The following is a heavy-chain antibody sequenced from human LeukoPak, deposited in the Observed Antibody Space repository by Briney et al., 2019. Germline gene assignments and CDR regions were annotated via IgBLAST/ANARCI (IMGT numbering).Heavy chain of an antibody. J-gene: IGHJ5*02. Sequence: SETLSLTCTVSGGSISSYYWSWIRQPAGEGLEWIGHIYTSGSTNYNPSLKSRVTMSVDTSKNQFSVKLSSVTAADTAVYYCARGVPLVRGVIPYNWFNPWGQGTLVTVSS. CDR2: IYTSGST. CDR3: ARGVPLVRGVIPYNWFNP. D-gene: IGHD3-10*01. CDR1: GGSISSYY. V-gene: IGHV4-4*07.